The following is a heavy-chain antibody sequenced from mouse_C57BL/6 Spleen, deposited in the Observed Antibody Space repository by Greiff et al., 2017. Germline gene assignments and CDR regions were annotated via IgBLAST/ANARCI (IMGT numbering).Heavy chain of an antibody. V-gene: IGHV1-55*01. CDR2: IDPGSGST. CDR3: ASTYDGYDGFAY. J-gene: IGHJ3*01. CDR1: GYTFTSYW. D-gene: IGHD2-3*01. Sequence: QVQLQQPGAELVKPGASVKMSCKASGYTFTSYWITWVKQRPGQGLEWIGDIDPGSGSTNYNEKFKSKATLTVDTSASTAYMQLSSLTSADSAVYDCASTYDGYDGFAYWGQGTLVTVSA.